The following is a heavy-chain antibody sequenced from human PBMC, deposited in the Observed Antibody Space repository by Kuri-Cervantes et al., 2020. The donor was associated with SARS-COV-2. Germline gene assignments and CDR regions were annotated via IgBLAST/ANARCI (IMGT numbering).Heavy chain of an antibody. Sequence: GGSLRLSCAASGFTVSSNYMSWVRQAPGKGLEWVSVIYSGGSTYYADSVKGRFTISRDNSKNTLYLQMNSLRAEDTAVYYCARVRMPAYCFDYWGQGTLVTVSS. CDR3: ARVRMPAYCFDY. V-gene: IGHV3-53*01. CDR2: IYSGGST. CDR1: GFTVSSNY. J-gene: IGHJ4*02. D-gene: IGHD2-2*01.